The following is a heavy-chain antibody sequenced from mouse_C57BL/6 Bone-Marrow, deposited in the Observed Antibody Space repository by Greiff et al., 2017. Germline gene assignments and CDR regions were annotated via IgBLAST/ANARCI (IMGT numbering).Heavy chain of an antibody. CDR1: GYTFTSYW. CDR3: AREGMITRFAY. V-gene: IGHV1-50*01. Sequence: QVQLQQSGAELVRPGASVKLSCKASGYTFTSYWMQWVKQRPGQGLEWIGEIDPSDSYTNYNQKFKGKATLTVDTSSSTAYMQLSSLTSEDSAVYYCAREGMITRFAYWGQGTLVTVSA. J-gene: IGHJ3*01. CDR2: IDPSDSYT. D-gene: IGHD2-4*01.